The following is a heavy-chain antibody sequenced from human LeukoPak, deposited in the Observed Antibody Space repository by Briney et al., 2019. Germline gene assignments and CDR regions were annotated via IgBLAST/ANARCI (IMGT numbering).Heavy chain of an antibody. CDR3: AREGLRYYYDSSGYYAFDY. CDR1: GFTFSSYS. Sequence: GGPLRLSCAASGFTFSSYSMNWVRQAPGKGLEWVSSISSSSSYIYYADSVKGRFTISRDNAKNSLYLQMNSLRAEDTAVYYCAREGLRYYYDSSGYYAFDYWGQGTLVTVSS. J-gene: IGHJ4*02. D-gene: IGHD3-22*01. V-gene: IGHV3-21*01. CDR2: ISSSSSYI.